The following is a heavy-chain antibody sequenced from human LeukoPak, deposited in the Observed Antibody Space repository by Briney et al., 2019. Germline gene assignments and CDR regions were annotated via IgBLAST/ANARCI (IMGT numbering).Heavy chain of an antibody. CDR2: MNPNSGNT. D-gene: IGHD2-2*01. CDR3: ASGYCSSTSCYYYYGMDV. J-gene: IGHJ6*02. V-gene: IGHV1-8*01. CDR1: GYTFTSYD. Sequence: GASVKVSCKASGYTFTSYDINWVRQVTGQGLEWMGWMNPNSGNTGYAQKFQGRVTMTRNTSISIAYMELSSLRSEDTAVYYCASGYCSSTSCYYYYGMDVWGQGTTVTVSS.